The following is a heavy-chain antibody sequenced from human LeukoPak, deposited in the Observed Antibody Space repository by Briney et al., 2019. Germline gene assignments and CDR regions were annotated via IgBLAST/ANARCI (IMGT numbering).Heavy chain of an antibody. CDR1: GDTFSSYA. Sequence: ASVKASCKASGDTFSSYAITWVRQAPGQGLEWMGGIIPIFDTSNYAQKFQGRVTFTSDDSTSTAYMELSSLRSEDTVVYYCARLKRGIRAAGIALRGWFDPWGQGTLVTVSS. J-gene: IGHJ5*02. CDR3: ARLKRGIRAAGIALRGWFDP. V-gene: IGHV1-69*13. CDR2: IIPIFDTS. D-gene: IGHD6-13*01.